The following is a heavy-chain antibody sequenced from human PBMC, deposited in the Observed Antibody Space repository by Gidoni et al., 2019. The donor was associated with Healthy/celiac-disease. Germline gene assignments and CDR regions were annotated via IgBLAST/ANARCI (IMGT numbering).Heavy chain of an antibody. V-gene: IGHV3-23*04. Sequence: EVQLVESGGGLVQPGGSLRLSCAASGFTFSSYAMSWVRPAPGKGLEWDSASSGSGGSTYYADSVKGRFTISRDNSKNTLYLQMNSLRAEDTAVYYCAKDGNGVVIRDFDYWGQGTLVTVSS. CDR3: AKDGNGVVIRDFDY. D-gene: IGHD3-3*01. CDR1: GFTFSSYA. J-gene: IGHJ4*02. CDR2: SSGSGGST.